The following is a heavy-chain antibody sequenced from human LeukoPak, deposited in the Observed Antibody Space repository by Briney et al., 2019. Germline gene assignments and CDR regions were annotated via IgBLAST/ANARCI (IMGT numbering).Heavy chain of an antibody. Sequence: GASVKVSCKASGYTFTSYGISWVRQAPGQGLEWMGWISAYNGNTNYAQKLQGRVTMTTDTSTSTAYMELRSLRSDDTAVYYCARVAGKGIQLWENFDYWGQGTLVTASS. CDR3: ARVAGKGIQLWENFDY. CDR1: GYTFTSYG. J-gene: IGHJ4*02. V-gene: IGHV1-18*01. CDR2: ISAYNGNT. D-gene: IGHD5-18*01.